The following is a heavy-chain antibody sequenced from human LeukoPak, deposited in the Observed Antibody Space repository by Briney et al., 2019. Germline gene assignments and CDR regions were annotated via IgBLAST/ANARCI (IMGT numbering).Heavy chain of an antibody. Sequence: GGSLRLSCSAPGFTFSSYAMHWVRQAPGKGLECVSAISSNGGSTYYADSVKGRFTISRDNSKNTLYLQMSSLRAEDTAVYYCVKGMEDYDILTGVLDVWGQGTTVTVSS. CDR2: ISSNGGST. J-gene: IGHJ6*02. D-gene: IGHD3-9*01. CDR3: VKGMEDYDILTGVLDV. CDR1: GFTFSSYA. V-gene: IGHV3-64D*06.